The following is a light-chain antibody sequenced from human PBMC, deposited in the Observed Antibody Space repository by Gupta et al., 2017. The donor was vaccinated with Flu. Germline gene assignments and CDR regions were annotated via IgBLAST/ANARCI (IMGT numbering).Light chain of an antibody. CDR2: KVS. V-gene: IGKV2-30*02. CDR1: QDLVHMNGNTY. CDR3: MQGTGWPYA. Sequence: VTTGAPASIACRPGQDLVHMNGNTYVHWCQQRPGRSPRRLIYKVSNPDSGVPDRFSGSGSGTDFTLKISRVEADDVGVYYCMQGTGWPYAVGQGTKLEI. J-gene: IGKJ2*01.